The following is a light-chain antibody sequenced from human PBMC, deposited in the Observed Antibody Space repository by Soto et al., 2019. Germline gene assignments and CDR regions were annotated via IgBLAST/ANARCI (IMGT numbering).Light chain of an antibody. J-gene: IGKJ4*02. V-gene: IGKV3-15*01. Sequence: EIVMTQSPGTLSVSPGERATLSCRASQSVSSNLAWYQQKPGQAPRLLLYGASTRATGIPARFSGSGSGTEFTLTISSLQSEDFAVYYCQQYNNWTRTFGGGTKVEIK. CDR1: QSVSSN. CDR3: QQYNNWTRT. CDR2: GAS.